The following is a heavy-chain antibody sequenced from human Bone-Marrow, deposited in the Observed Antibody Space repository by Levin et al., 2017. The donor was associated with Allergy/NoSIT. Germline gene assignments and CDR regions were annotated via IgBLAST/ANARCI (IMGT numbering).Heavy chain of an antibody. CDR3: ARSNFDY. Sequence: SGGSLRLSCAASGFSFSYASMTWVRQAPGKGLEWVGRIKSKNDGGATDYAAPVKGRFTISRDDSKNTLYLQMNSLQTEDTAVYYCARSNFDYWGQGTLVTVSS. V-gene: IGHV3-15*01. J-gene: IGHJ4*02. CDR1: GFSFSYAS. CDR2: IKSKNDGGAT. D-gene: IGHD1-26*01.